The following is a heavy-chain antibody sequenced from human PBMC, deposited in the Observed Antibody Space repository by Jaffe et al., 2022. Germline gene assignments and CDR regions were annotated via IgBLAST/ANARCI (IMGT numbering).Heavy chain of an antibody. J-gene: IGHJ4*02. Sequence: QVQLVASGGGLVEPGGSLRLSCAASGFTFSDDYMTWIRQAPGKGLEWISYISESGRNIYYADSVKGRFTISRDNAKKSLYLQMNSLRAEDTAVYYCTNVAGSSIEYWGQGTLVTVSS. D-gene: IGHD6-6*01. CDR3: TNVAGSSIEY. V-gene: IGHV3-11*01. CDR2: ISESGRNI. CDR1: GFTFSDDY.